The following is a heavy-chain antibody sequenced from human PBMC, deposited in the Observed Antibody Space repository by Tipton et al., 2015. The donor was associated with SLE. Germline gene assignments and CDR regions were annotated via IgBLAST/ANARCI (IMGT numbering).Heavy chain of an antibody. D-gene: IGHD3-10*01. CDR3: AKDMSWEARGAGGIDY. Sequence: GSLRLSCAASGFTFWSYAMNWVRQAPGKGLGWVSAMSGSGGSTYYADSVKGRFTISRDNSKSALFLQMNSLRDEDTAVYYCAKDMSWEARGAGGIDYWGQGTLVTVSS. V-gene: IGHV3-23*01. J-gene: IGHJ4*02. CDR1: GFTFWSYA. CDR2: MSGSGGST.